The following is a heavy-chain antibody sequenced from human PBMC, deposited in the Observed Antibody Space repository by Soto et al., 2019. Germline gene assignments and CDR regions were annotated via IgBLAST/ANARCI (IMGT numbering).Heavy chain of an antibody. J-gene: IGHJ4*02. CDR3: ARDLDGSGSYYTDY. Sequence: ASVKVSCKASGYAFSHYGISWVRQAPGQGLEWMGRTGGYNGNTNYAQQLQGRVTMTTDTSTSTAYMELRSLRSDDTAVYFCARDLDGSGSYYTDYWGQGTLVTVSS. CDR1: GYAFSHYG. CDR2: TGGYNGNT. D-gene: IGHD3-10*01. V-gene: IGHV1-18*01.